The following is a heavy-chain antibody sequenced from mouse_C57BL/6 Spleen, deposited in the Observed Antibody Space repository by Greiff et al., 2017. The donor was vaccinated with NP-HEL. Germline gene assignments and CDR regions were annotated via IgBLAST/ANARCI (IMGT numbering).Heavy chain of an antibody. CDR3: AVYYDYDGFAY. V-gene: IGHV1-69*01. Sequence: QVQLQQPGAELVMPGASVKLSCKASGYTFTSYWMHWVKQRPGQGLEWIGEIDPSDSYTNYNQKFKGKSTVTVDKSSSTAYMQLSSLTSEDSAVYYCAVYYDYDGFAYWGQGTLVTVAA. D-gene: IGHD2-4*01. CDR1: GYTFTSYW. CDR2: IDPSDSYT. J-gene: IGHJ3*01.